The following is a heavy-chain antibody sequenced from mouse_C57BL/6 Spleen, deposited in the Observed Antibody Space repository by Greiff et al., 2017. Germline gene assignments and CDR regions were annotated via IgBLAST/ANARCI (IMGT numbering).Heavy chain of an antibody. CDR1: GYTFTSYW. CDR2: IHPNSGST. CDR3: ARIYGKGNWYFDV. D-gene: IGHD1-1*01. Sequence: QVQLQQPGAELVKPGASVKLSCKASGYTFTSYWMHWVKQRPGQGLEWIGMIHPNSGSTNYNEKFKSKATLTVYKSSSTAYMQLSSLTSEDSAVYYCARIYGKGNWYFDVWGTGITVTVSS. J-gene: IGHJ1*03. V-gene: IGHV1-64*01.